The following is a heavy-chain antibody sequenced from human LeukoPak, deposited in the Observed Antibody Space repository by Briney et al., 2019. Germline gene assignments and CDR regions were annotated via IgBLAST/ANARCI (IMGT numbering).Heavy chain of an antibody. Sequence: PGGSLRLSCAASGFTVSSNYMTWVRQALGKGLEWVSIIYSGGYTDYADSVKGRFIIATDNSKNTLYLQLNSLRVEDTAVYYCARGYVYSYDYWGQGTLVTASS. J-gene: IGHJ4*02. CDR1: GFTVSSNY. CDR3: ARGYVYSYDY. D-gene: IGHD5-18*01. CDR2: IYSGGYT. V-gene: IGHV3-66*01.